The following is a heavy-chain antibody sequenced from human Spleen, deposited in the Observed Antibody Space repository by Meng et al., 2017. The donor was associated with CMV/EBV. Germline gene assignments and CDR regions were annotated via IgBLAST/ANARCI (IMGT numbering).Heavy chain of an antibody. CDR3: ARASFEYQLLLRFDP. V-gene: IGHV3-21*01. J-gene: IGHJ5*02. D-gene: IGHD2-2*01. CDR1: GFTFSSYS. CDR2: ISSSSSYI. Sequence: EVQLVESGGGLVKPGGSLRLSCAASGFTFSSYSMNWVRQAPGKGLEWVSSISSSSSYIYYADSVKGRFTISRDNAKNSLYLQMNSLRAEDTAVYYYARASFEYQLLLRFDPWGQGPLGTVDS.